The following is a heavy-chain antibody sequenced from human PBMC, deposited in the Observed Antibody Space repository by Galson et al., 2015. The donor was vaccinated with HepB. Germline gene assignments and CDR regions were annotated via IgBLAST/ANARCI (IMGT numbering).Heavy chain of an antibody. CDR1: GFTLSSYW. CDR3: AWGVLGARSFFDY. J-gene: IGHJ4*02. V-gene: IGHV3-74*01. D-gene: IGHD3-10*01. Sequence: SLRLSCAASGFTLSSYWMHWVRQAPGKGLVWVSRINSDGSSTSYADSVKGRFTISRDNAKNTLYLQMNSLRAEDTAVYYCAWGVLGARSFFDYWGQGTLVTVSS. CDR2: INSDGSST.